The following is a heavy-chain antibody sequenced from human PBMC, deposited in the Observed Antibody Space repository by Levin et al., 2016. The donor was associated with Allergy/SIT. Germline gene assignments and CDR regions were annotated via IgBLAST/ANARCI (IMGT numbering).Heavy chain of an antibody. J-gene: IGHJ5*02. CDR2: IYYSGST. CDR3: ARVIGYSSGWYGVRFDP. CDR1: GGSISSYY. V-gene: IGHV4-59*01. Sequence: SETLSLTCTVSGGSISSYYWSWIRQPPGKGLEWIGYIYYSGSTNYNPSLKSRVTISVDTSKNQFSLKLSSVTAADTAVYYCARVIGYSSGWYGVRFDPWGQGTLVTVSS. D-gene: IGHD6-19*01.